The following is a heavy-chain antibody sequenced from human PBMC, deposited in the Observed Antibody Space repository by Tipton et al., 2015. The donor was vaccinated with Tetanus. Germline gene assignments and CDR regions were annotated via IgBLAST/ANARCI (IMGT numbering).Heavy chain of an antibody. V-gene: IGHV6-1*01. CDR3: AREGSLSGSYSNYYSGMDV. CDR2: TYYRSKWYN. J-gene: IGHJ6*02. Sequence: GLVKPSQTLSLTCVISGDSVSSNSAAWNWIRQSPSRGLEWLGRTYYRSKWYNDYAVSVKSRITINPDTSKNQFSLQLNSVTPEDTAVYYCAREGSLSGSYSNYYSGMDVWGQGTTVTVSS. CDR1: GDSVSSNSAA. D-gene: IGHD1-26*01.